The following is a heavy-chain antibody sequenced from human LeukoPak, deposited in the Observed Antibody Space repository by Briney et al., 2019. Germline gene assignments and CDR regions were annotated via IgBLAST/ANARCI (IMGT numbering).Heavy chain of an antibody. CDR3: AKGGSTNFYYGDV. J-gene: IGHJ6*02. Sequence: PSETLSLTCSVSGGSMTNLYWTWIRQPPGKGLEWIGDICDSGSTRYNTSLESRVTISVDTSKNQFSLKLSSVTAADTAVYYCAKGGSTNFYYGDVWGQGTTVTVSS. CDR2: ICDSGST. CDR1: GGSMTNLY. V-gene: IGHV4-59*01. D-gene: IGHD2/OR15-2a*01.